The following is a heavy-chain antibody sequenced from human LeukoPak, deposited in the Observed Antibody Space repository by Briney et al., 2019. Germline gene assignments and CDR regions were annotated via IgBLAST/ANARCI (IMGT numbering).Heavy chain of an antibody. Sequence: GGSLRLSCAASGFTFSDYYMSWIRQAPGKGLGWVSYISSSSSYTNYADSVKGRFTISRDNAKNSLYLQMNSLRAEDTAVYYCARGDHYYYYYGMDVWGQGTTVTVSS. CDR1: GFTFSDYY. V-gene: IGHV3-11*05. CDR3: ARGDHYYYYYGMDV. J-gene: IGHJ6*02. CDR2: ISSSSSYT.